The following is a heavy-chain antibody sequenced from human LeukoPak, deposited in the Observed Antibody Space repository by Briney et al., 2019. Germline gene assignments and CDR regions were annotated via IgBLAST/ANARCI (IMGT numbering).Heavy chain of an antibody. CDR3: AITYYYDSSGYSYFDY. D-gene: IGHD3-22*01. V-gene: IGHV1-69*13. Sequence: ASVKVSCKASGGTFSSYAISWVRQAPGQGLEWMGGIIPIFSTANYAQKFQGRVTITADESTSTAYMELSSLRSEDTAVYYCAITYYYDSSGYSYFDYWGQGTLVTVSS. CDR1: GGTFSSYA. J-gene: IGHJ4*02. CDR2: IIPIFSTA.